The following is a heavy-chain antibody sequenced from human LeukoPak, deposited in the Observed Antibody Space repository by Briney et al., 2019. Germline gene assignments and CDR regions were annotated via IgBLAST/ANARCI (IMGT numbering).Heavy chain of an antibody. CDR2: INHSGST. CDR3: ARALSGSYYRDYFDY. Sequence: PSETLSLTCAVSGDSFSGNNYWTWVRQPPGKGLEWIGEINHSGSTNYNPSLKSRVTISVDTSKNQFSLKLSSVTAADTAVYYCARALSGSYYRDYFDYWGQGTLVTVSS. D-gene: IGHD1-26*01. J-gene: IGHJ4*02. V-gene: IGHV4-34*01. CDR1: GDSFSGNNY.